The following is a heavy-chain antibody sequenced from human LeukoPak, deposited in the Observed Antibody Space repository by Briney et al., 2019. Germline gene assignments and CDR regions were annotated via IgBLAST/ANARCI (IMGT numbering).Heavy chain of an antibody. CDR3: ARIDSRGDLSFDF. V-gene: IGHV3-48*01. D-gene: IGHD3-22*01. Sequence: GGSLRLSCAASGFTFNFYNMNWVRQAPGKGLEWLSYISGSSSTVHYADSVKGRFTVSRDNAKSSLYLQMDSLRAEDTAVYYCARIDSRGDLSFDFWGQGTLVTVAS. CDR2: ISGSSSTV. CDR1: GFTFNFYN. J-gene: IGHJ4*02.